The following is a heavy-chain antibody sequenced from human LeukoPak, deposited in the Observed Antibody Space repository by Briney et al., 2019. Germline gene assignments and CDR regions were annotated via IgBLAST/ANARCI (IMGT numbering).Heavy chain of an antibody. V-gene: IGHV3-23*01. CDR3: AKVETAAAATLRGFDY. CDR2: ISGSGDNT. J-gene: IGHJ4*02. D-gene: IGHD6-13*01. CDR1: GFTFSGFA. Sequence: GGSLRLSCAASGFTFSGFAMSWVRRTPGKGLEWASGISGSGDNTLYADSVKGRFTISRDNSKNTLYLEMNSLRAEDTAVYYCAKVETAAAATLRGFDYWGQGTLVTVSS.